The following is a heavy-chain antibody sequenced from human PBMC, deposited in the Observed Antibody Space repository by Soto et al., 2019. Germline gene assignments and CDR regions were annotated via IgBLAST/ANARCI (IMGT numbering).Heavy chain of an antibody. D-gene: IGHD6-6*01. Sequence: GLDLEWLGITYWNGDKRYSPSLRSRVTITRDTSKNQVVLTMTDMDPVDTGTYYCAHRQIGVRPSAGYFQYWDRGTLVTVSS. J-gene: IGHJ1*01. CDR3: AHRQIGVRPSAGYFQY. V-gene: IGHV2-5*01. CDR2: TYWNGDK.